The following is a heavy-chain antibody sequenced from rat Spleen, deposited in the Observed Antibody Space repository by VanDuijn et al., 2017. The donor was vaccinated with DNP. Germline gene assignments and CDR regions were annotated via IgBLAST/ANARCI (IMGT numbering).Heavy chain of an antibody. CDR3: AKGPNYGGWSDYFDY. J-gene: IGHJ2*01. D-gene: IGHD1-11*01. V-gene: IGHV4-2*01. CDR2: INKDSSTI. Sequence: EVKLVESGGGLVQPGRSLKLSCVASGFNFNDYWMGWVRQAPGKGLEWIGQINKDSSTINYIASVKEKITISRDNAQNTLYLQMSKLGSEATTTYYCAKGPNYGGWSDYFDYWGQGVMVTVSS. CDR1: GFNFNDYW.